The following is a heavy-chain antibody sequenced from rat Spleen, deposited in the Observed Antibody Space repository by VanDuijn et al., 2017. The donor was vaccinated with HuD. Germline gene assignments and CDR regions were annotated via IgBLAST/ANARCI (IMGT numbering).Heavy chain of an antibody. CDR3: TTGVALDY. V-gene: IGHV5-20*01. Sequence: EVQLVESGGGLVQPGRSMKLSCAASGFTFSNYDMAWVRQAPTKGLEWVASISYDGSSTYYRDSVKGRFTISRDNAKSTLYLQMDSLRSEDTATYYCTTGVALDYWGQGVMVTVSS. D-gene: IGHD1-3*01. CDR1: GFTFSNYD. J-gene: IGHJ2*01. CDR2: ISYDGSST.